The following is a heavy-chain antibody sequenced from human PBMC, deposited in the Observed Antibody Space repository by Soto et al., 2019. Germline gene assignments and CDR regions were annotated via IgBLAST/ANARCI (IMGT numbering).Heavy chain of an antibody. V-gene: IGHV3-21*01. Sequence: PGGSLRLSCAASGFTFSSYSMNWVRQAPGKGLEWVSSISSSSSYIYYADSVKGRFTISRDNAKNSLYLQMNSLRAEDTAVYYCARDPRYSSGWNYGMDVRGQGTTVTVSS. CDR1: GFTFSSYS. CDR2: ISSSSSYI. CDR3: ARDPRYSSGWNYGMDV. D-gene: IGHD6-19*01. J-gene: IGHJ6*02.